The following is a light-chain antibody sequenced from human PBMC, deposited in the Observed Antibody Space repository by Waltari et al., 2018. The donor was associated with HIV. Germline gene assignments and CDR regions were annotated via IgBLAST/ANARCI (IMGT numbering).Light chain of an antibody. J-gene: IGKJ1*01. V-gene: IGKV1-39*01. CDR2: AAS. Sequence: DIHMTQSPSSLSASLGDKVTITCRASQEISSYLNWYQQKPGKAPNRLIYAASTLQSGVPSRFSGSGSGTDFTLTISSLQPEDCATYYCQQSYALWTFGQGTKVQIK. CDR1: QEISSY. CDR3: QQSYALWT.